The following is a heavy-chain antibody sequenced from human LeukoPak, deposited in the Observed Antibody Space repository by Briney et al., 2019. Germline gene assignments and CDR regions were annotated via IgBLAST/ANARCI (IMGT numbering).Heavy chain of an antibody. CDR2: IKQDGSEK. J-gene: IGHJ4*02. V-gene: IGHV3-7*02. Sequence: GGSLRLSCTASGFTFSSYWMNWVRQAPGKGLEWVANIKQDGSEKYYVDSVKGRFTISRDNAKNSLYLQMNSLRDGDTAVYYCARVPYSTGTYDYWGQGTLVTVSS. D-gene: IGHD6-19*01. CDR1: GFTFSSYW. CDR3: ARVPYSTGTYDY.